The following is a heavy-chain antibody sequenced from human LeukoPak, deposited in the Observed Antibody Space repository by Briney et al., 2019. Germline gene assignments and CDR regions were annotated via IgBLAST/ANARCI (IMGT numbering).Heavy chain of an antibody. Sequence: SVTVSCTASGGTFSSYAISWVRQAPGQGLEWMGGIIPIFGTANYAQKFQGRVTITADESTSTAYMELSSLRSEDTAVYYCARRLYDILTGYYHFDYWGQGTLVTVSS. J-gene: IGHJ4*02. CDR3: ARRLYDILTGYYHFDY. CDR2: IIPIFGTA. D-gene: IGHD3-9*01. CDR1: GGTFSSYA. V-gene: IGHV1-69*13.